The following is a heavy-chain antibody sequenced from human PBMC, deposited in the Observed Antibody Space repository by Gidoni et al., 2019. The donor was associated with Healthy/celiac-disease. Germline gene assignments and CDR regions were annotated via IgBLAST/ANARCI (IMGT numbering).Heavy chain of an antibody. D-gene: IGHD5-12*01. CDR1: GFTFSGSA. CDR3: TRAPPQEWLRAGYYYYYMDV. V-gene: IGHV3-73*02. Sequence: EVQLVESGGGLVQPGGSLKLSCAASGFTFSGSAMHWVRQASGKGLEWVGRIRSKANSYATAYAASVKGRFTISRDDSKNTAYLQMNSLKTEDTAVYYCTRAPPQEWLRAGYYYYYMDVWGKGTTVTVSS. J-gene: IGHJ6*03. CDR2: IRSKANSYAT.